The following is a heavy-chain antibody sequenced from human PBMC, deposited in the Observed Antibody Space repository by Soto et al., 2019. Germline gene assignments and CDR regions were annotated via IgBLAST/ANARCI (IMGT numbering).Heavy chain of an antibody. V-gene: IGHV1-8*01. Sequence: QVQLVQSGAEVKKPGASVKVSCKASGYTFTSYDINWVRQATGQGLEWMGWMNPNSGNTGYAQKFQGRVTMTRNTSISTAYMELSSLRSEDTAVYYCARGRKSPHVLLWFGEFAAFDIWGQGTMVTVSS. CDR3: ARGRKSPHVLLWFGEFAAFDI. CDR1: GYTFTSYD. D-gene: IGHD3-10*01. J-gene: IGHJ3*02. CDR2: MNPNSGNT.